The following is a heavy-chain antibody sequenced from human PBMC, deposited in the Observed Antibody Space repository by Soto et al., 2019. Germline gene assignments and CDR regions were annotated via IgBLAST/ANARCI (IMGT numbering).Heavy chain of an antibody. CDR1: GGSFSSSSYY. J-gene: IGHJ4*02. V-gene: IGHV4-39*01. CDR2: NDYSGRT. D-gene: IGHD2-2*01. CDR3: ARQDPPTFGRVLVPAARGLEC. Sequence: LHVQESSPALVEPWETLYLLCPVHGGSFSSSSYYWGGIRQPPGKGLQWIGSNDYSGRTHYNPSLTSRVTISVATSKNQFTLKLSSGTAADTAVYYCARQDPPTFGRVLVPAARGLECWCEGTLVTVTS.